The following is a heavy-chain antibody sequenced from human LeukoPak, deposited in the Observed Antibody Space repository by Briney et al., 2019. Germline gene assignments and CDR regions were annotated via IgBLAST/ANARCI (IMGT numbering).Heavy chain of an antibody. V-gene: IGHV4-39*07. CDR2: IYYSGST. CDR1: GGSISSSSYY. J-gene: IGHJ4*02. D-gene: IGHD3-22*01. Sequence: PSETLSLTCTVSGGSISSSSYYWGWIRQPPGKGLEWIGSIYYSGSTYYNPSLKSQVTISVDTSKNQFSLKLSSVTAADTAVYYCARQDYYDSLMWFDYWGQGTLVTVSS. CDR3: ARQDYYDSLMWFDY.